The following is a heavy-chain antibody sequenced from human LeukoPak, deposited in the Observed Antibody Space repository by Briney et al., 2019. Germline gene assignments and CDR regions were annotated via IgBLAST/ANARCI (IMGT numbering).Heavy chain of an antibody. J-gene: IGHJ4*02. CDR3: AREENYYDGSGYSYIYFDY. CDR1: GFTFRSYE. Sequence: GGSLRLSCAASGFTFRSYEMNWVRQAPGKGLEWASYISTSGSTRYYADSLKGRFTISRDNAKNSLYLQMNSLRAEDTAVYYCAREENYYDGSGYSYIYFDYWGQGTLVTVSS. V-gene: IGHV3-48*03. D-gene: IGHD3-22*01. CDR2: ISTSGSTR.